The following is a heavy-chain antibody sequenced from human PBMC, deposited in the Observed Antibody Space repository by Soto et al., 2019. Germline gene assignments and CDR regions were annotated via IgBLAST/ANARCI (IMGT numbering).Heavy chain of an antibody. V-gene: IGHV1-18*01. Sequence: QVHLVQSGAEVKKPGASVKVSCKGSGYTFTSYGITWVRQAPGEGLEWMGWISAHNGNTDYAQRLQGRVTVTRDTSTSTAYMELRSLRSDDTAVYYCARGRYGDYWGQGALVTVSS. CDR3: ARGRYGDY. J-gene: IGHJ4*02. CDR1: GYTFTSYG. D-gene: IGHD1-1*01. CDR2: ISAHNGNT.